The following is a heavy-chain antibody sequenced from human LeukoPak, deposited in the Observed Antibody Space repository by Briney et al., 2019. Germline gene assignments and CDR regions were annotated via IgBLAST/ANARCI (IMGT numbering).Heavy chain of an antibody. CDR2: ISSGGSTL. D-gene: IGHD5-18*01. Sequence: PGGSLRLSCAASGFTFRSHEMNWVRQAPGKGLESVSWISSGGSTLDYADSVKGRFTISRDNARNSLSLQMNSLRAEDTAVYYCATDRSYGYGDMDVWGQGTTVTVSS. CDR3: ATDRSYGYGDMDV. J-gene: IGHJ6*02. V-gene: IGHV3-48*03. CDR1: GFTFRSHE.